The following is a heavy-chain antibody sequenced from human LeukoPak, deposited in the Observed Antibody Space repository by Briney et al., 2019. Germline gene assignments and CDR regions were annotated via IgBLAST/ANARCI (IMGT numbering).Heavy chain of an antibody. D-gene: IGHD6-19*01. Sequence: GGSLRLPCAASGFSLITYNMNWVRQAPGKGLEWVSSISSTSSHIYYADSVKGRFTISRDNAKNSLYLQMNSLRAEDTAVYYCARDRVAVAVPLDYWGQGTLVTVSS. J-gene: IGHJ4*02. CDR3: ARDRVAVAVPLDY. CDR2: ISSTSSHI. V-gene: IGHV3-21*06. CDR1: GFSLITYN.